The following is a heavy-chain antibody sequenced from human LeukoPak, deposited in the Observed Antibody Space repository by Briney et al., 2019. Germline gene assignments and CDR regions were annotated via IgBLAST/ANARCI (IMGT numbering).Heavy chain of an antibody. V-gene: IGHV3-53*01. D-gene: IGHD3-10*01. J-gene: IGHJ4*02. CDR2: IYSNGNT. Sequence: GGSLRLSSAASGFTVSTNYMSWVRPAPGKGLEWGSVIYSNGNTYYADSVKGRFTISRDNSKNTLYLQMNSLRAEDTAVYYCARDLYGSGSYYQGYWGQGTLVTVSS. CDR3: ARDLYGSGSYYQGY. CDR1: GFTVSTNY.